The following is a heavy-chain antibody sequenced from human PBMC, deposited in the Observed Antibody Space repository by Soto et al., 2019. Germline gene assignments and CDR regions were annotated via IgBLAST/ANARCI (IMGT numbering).Heavy chain of an antibody. Sequence: ASVKVFCKASGYTFTSYGISWVRQAPGQGLEWMGWISAYNGNTNYAQKLQGRVTMTTDTSTSTAYMELRSLRSDDTAVYYCATARGDYDILTGYYSNPWFDPWGQGTLVTVSS. CDR2: ISAYNGNT. CDR1: GYTFTSYG. V-gene: IGHV1-18*01. J-gene: IGHJ5*02. D-gene: IGHD3-9*01. CDR3: ATARGDYDILTGYYSNPWFDP.